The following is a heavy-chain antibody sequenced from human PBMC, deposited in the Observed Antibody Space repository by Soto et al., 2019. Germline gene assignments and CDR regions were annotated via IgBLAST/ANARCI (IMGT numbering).Heavy chain of an antibody. D-gene: IGHD1-26*01. CDR2: IYYSGST. CDR3: ARDGRYYGMDV. Sequence: QVQLQESGPGLVKPSETLSLTCTVSGGSISTYYWSWIRQPPGKGLEYIGYIYYSGSTNYNPSLKSXXTXSXATSKNQFSLKLSSVTAADTAVYYCARDGRYYGMDVWGHGTTVTVSS. V-gene: IGHV4-59*01. CDR1: GGSISTYY. J-gene: IGHJ6*02.